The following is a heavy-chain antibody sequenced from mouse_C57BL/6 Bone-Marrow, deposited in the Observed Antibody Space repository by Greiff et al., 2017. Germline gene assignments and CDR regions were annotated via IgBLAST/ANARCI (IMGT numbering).Heavy chain of an antibody. CDR1: GFTFSSYA. J-gene: IGHJ4*01. CDR2: ISSGGDYI. D-gene: IGHD1-1*01. Sequence: EVMLVESGEGLVKPGGSLKLSCAASGFTFSSYAMSWVRQTPEKRLEWVAYISSGGDYIYYADTVKGRFTISRDNARNTLYLQMSSLKSEDTAMYYCTRSSFITTAFYAMDYWGQGTSVTVSS. V-gene: IGHV5-9-1*02. CDR3: TRSSFITTAFYAMDY.